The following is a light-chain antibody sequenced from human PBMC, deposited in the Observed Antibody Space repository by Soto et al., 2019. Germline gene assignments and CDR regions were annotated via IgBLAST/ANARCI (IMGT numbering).Light chain of an antibody. V-gene: IGLV7-43*01. CDR2: SVD. CDR1: TGAVSSGNF. J-gene: IGLJ1*01. CDR3: LLYYGPAGV. Sequence: QAVVTQEPSGSVSPGGTVTLTCASATGAVSSGNFPSWFQQKPGQPPRALIYSVDSKHSWTPARFSGSLLEGKAALTLSHVQPEDEAEYYCLLYYGPAGVVGSWTKVTVL.